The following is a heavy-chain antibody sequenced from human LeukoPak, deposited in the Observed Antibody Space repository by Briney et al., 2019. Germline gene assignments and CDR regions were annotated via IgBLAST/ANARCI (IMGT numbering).Heavy chain of an antibody. CDR3: ARAGYYGSGSYSY. V-gene: IGHV1-69*04. CDR2: IIPILGIA. J-gene: IGHJ4*02. Sequence: SVKVSCKASGGTFSSYAISWVRQAPGQGLEWMGRIIPILGIANYAQKFQGRVTITADKSTSTAYMEPSSLRSEDTAVYYCARAGYYGSGSYSYWGQGTLVTVSS. D-gene: IGHD3-10*01. CDR1: GGTFSSYA.